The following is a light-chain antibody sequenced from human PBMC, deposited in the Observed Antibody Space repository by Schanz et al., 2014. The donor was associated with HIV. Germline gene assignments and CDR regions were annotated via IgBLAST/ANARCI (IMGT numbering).Light chain of an antibody. J-gene: IGKJ1*01. CDR1: QTVSSNS. CDR2: GAS. CDR3: QHYGGSPET. V-gene: IGKV3-20*01. Sequence: EIVLTQSPVILSLSPGERATLSCRASQTVSSNSLGWYQQKRGQVPRLLIYGASSRATGVPDRFSGSGSGTDFTLTISRLEPEDFTVYYCQHYGGSPETFGQGTKVEIK.